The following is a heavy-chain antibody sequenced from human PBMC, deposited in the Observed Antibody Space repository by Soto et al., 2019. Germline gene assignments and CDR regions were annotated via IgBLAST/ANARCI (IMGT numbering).Heavy chain of an antibody. Sequence: EVQLVESGGVVVQPGGSLRLSCAASGFTFDDYTMHWVRQAPGKGLEWVALISWDGGSTYYADSVKGRFTIPRDNSKNSLYLQMNSLRTEDTALYYCAKDSLSTVTTSLYYYCGMDVWGQGTTVPVSS. CDR3: AKDSLSTVTTSLYYYCGMDV. D-gene: IGHD4-17*01. CDR1: GFTFDDYT. J-gene: IGHJ6*02. CDR2: ISWDGGST. V-gene: IGHV3-43*01.